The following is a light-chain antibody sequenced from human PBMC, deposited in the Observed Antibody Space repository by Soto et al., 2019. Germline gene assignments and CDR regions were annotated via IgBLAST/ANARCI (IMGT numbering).Light chain of an antibody. CDR2: GAS. CDR3: QHYVNSPPT. CDR1: QTVSSSY. Sequence: EIVLTQSPGTLSLSPGERATLSCRASQTVSSSYLAWYQQRPGQPPRLLIYGASSRATGIPDRFSGSGSGTDFTLTISRLEPEDFAVYYCQHYVNSPPTFGQGTKVDIK. J-gene: IGKJ1*01. V-gene: IGKV3-20*01.